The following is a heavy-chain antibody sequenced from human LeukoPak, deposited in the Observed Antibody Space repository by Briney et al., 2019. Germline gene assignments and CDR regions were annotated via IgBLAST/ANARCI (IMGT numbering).Heavy chain of an antibody. CDR2: ISSSGSTI. CDR3: AKSPCGGDCYSIFDY. D-gene: IGHD2-21*02. V-gene: IGHV3-48*03. CDR1: GFTFSSYE. J-gene: IGHJ4*02. Sequence: GGSLRLSCAASGFTFSSYETNWVRQAPGKGLEWVSYISSSGSTIYYADSVKGRFTISRDNSKNTLYLQMNSLRAEDTAVYYCAKSPCGGDCYSIFDYWGQGTLVTVSS.